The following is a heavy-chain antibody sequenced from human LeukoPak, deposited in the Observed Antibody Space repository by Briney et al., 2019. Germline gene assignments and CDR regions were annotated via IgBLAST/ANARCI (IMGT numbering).Heavy chain of an antibody. D-gene: IGHD5-12*01. CDR2: INHSGST. CDR3: ARVVAHYYYYYMDV. J-gene: IGHJ6*03. Sequence: SETLSLTCAVYGGSFSGYYWSWIRQPPGKGLEWIGEINHSGSTNYNPSLKSRLTISVDTSKNQSSLKLSSVTAADTAVYYCARVVAHYYYYYMDVWGKGTTVTISS. V-gene: IGHV4-34*01. CDR1: GGSFSGYY.